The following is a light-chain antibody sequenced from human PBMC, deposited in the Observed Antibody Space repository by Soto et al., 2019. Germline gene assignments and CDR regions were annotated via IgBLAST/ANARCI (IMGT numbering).Light chain of an antibody. CDR3: AAWDDSLNGVV. V-gene: IGLV1-44*01. J-gene: IGLJ2*01. Sequence: QSVLTQPPSGSGTPGQRVTISCSGSSSNIGRNTVNWYQQIPGTAPKLLMYTDNQRPSGVPARFSASKSGTSASQAISGLQSEDEADYYCAAWDDSLNGVVFGGGTKLTVL. CDR2: TDN. CDR1: SSNIGRNT.